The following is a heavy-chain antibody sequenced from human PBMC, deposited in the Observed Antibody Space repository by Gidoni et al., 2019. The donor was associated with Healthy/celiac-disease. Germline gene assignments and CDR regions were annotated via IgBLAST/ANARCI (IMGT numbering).Heavy chain of an antibody. J-gene: IGHJ4*02. CDR2: INHSGST. CDR1: GGSFSGYY. V-gene: IGHV4-34*01. CDR3: ARGPARKRMATRVFDY. Sequence: QVQLQQWGAGLLKPSETLSLTCAVYGGSFSGYYWSWIRQPPGKGLEWMGEINHSGSTNYNPSLKSRVTISVDTSKNQFSLKLSSVTAADTAVYYCARGPARKRMATRVFDYWGQGTLVTVSS. D-gene: IGHD5-12*01.